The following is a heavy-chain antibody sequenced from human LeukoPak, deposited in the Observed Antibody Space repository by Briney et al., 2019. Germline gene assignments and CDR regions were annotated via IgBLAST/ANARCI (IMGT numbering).Heavy chain of an antibody. J-gene: IGHJ4*02. V-gene: IGHV3-23*01. CDR2: INGAGDNP. D-gene: IGHD3-16*01. Sequence: SGGSLRLSCAASGYTFSSHGLTWVRQAPGKGLEWVSTINGAGDNPYYAETVKGRFTISRDNSKNTLYLQMHSLRAEDTAISYCAKVSVCYGCYLDYWGQGPLVTVS. CDR1: GYTFSSHG. CDR3: AKVSVCYGCYLDY.